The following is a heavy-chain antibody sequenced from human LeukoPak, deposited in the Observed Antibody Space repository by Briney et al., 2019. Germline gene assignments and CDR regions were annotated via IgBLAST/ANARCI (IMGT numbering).Heavy chain of an antibody. CDR2: ISDGGTHL. V-gene: IGHV3-30*18. D-gene: IGHD3-22*01. Sequence: GGSLRLSCAGSGFIFRNYGMHWVRQAPGQGLEWVAVISDGGTHLYYADSVKGRLTISRDNSESTMYLQMNSLRVEDTAVYYCAKTRLRYDSSGYSIDYWGQGTLVTVSS. CDR1: GFIFRNYG. CDR3: AKTRLRYDSSGYSIDY. J-gene: IGHJ4*02.